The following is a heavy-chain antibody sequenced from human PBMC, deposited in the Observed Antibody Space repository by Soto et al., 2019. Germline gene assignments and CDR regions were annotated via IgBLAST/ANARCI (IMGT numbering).Heavy chain of an antibody. J-gene: IGHJ4*02. D-gene: IGHD2-2*01. V-gene: IGHV3-23*01. CDR3: AKGRGYCSSTSCYVGRDY. Sequence: EVQLLESGGGLVQPGGSLRLSCAASGFTFSSYAMSWVRQAPGKGLEWVSDISGSGGSTYYADSVKGRYTISRDNYKNTLYLQMNSLSAEDKAVYYCAKGRGYCSSTSCYVGRDYWGQRDLVTV. CDR1: GFTFSSYA. CDR2: ISGSGGST.